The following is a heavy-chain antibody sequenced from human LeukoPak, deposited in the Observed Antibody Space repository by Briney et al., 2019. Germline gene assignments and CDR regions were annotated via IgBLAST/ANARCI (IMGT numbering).Heavy chain of an antibody. D-gene: IGHD1-26*01. CDR2: ISSSSSTI. J-gene: IGHJ4*02. CDR3: ARDSSGSYGNFDY. CDR1: GFTFSSYG. V-gene: IGHV3-48*01. Sequence: PGRSLRLSCAASGFTFSSYGMHWVRQAPGKGLEWVSYISSSSSTIYYADSVKGRFTISRDNAKNSLYLQMNSLRAEDTAVYYCARDSSGSYGNFDYWGQGTLVTVSS.